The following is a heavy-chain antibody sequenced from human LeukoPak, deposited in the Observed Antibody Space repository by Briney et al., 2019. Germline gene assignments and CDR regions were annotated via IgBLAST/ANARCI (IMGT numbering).Heavy chain of an antibody. V-gene: IGHV3-53*01. D-gene: IGHD3-10*01. CDR3: YGNTYYADSEKGGFTISRDNSKNTLDVQMTGLRAEDTAVYYCARERGRGRDSPWFDY. J-gene: IGHJ4*02. CDR1: GFIVSGEF. CDR2: IYSDGST. Sequence: GGSLTLSCPPSGFIVSGEFMSCVRQAPGKGLECESVIYSDGSTYYADSLKGGFTIPGANSKKTLDRKMTALKPETRPDIYWYGNTYYADSEKGGFTISRDNSKNTLDVQMTGLRAEDTAVYYCARERGRGRDSPWFDYWGQGTLVTVSS.